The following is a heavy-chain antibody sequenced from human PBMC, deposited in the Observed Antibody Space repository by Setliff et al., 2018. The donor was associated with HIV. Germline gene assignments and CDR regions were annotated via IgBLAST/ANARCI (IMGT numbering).Heavy chain of an antibody. V-gene: IGHV4-4*07. D-gene: IGHD2-8*01. CDR2: VYLSGGT. CDR1: SDSIRAYF. J-gene: IGHJ4*02. CDR3: ARGLPATNGVWIDY. Sequence: TLSLTCTVSSDSIRAYFWTWVRQPAGKGLEWIGHVYLSGGTNSNPSLKSRVTMSFDTSKNQFSLNLNSVTAADTAVYYCARGLPATNGVWIDYWGQGTLVTVSS.